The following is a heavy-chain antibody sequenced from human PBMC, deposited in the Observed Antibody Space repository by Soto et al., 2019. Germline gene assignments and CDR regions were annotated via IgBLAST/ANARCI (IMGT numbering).Heavy chain of an antibody. CDR3: ARGFSGYSYGDWFDP. J-gene: IGHJ5*02. CDR1: GGSISSYY. CDR2: IYYSGST. D-gene: IGHD5-18*01. Sequence: SETLSLTCTVSGGSISSYYWSWIRQPPGKGLEWIGYIYYSGSTKYNPSLKSRVTISVDTSQNQFSLKLSSVTAADTAVYYCARGFSGYSYGDWFDPWGQGTLVTVSS. V-gene: IGHV4-59*01.